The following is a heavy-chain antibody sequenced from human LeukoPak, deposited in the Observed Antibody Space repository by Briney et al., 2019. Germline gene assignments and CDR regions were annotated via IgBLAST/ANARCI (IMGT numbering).Heavy chain of an antibody. J-gene: IGHJ5*02. D-gene: IGHD2-2*01. Sequence: SQTLSLTCAVSGGSISSGGYSWSWIRQPPGKGLEWIGYIYHSGSTYYNPSLKSRVTISVDRSKNQFSLKLSSVTAADTAVYHCARGLGGYQLLSWFDPWGQGTLVTVSS. CDR2: IYHSGST. V-gene: IGHV4-30-2*01. CDR1: GGSISSGGYS. CDR3: ARGLGGYQLLSWFDP.